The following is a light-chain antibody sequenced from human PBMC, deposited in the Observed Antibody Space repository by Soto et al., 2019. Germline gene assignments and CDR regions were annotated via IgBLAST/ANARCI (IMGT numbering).Light chain of an antibody. CDR3: QQRYNGLT. CDR2: DAS. CDR1: QSVDRD. V-gene: IGKV3-11*01. J-gene: IGKJ4*01. Sequence: EIVFTQSPATLSLSPGERATLSCRASQSVDRDLGWFQQKPGQAPRLLIFDASNRAPGVPSRFSGSGSGTDFTLSISSLEPDDFAVYYCQQRYNGLTFGGGTKVDIK.